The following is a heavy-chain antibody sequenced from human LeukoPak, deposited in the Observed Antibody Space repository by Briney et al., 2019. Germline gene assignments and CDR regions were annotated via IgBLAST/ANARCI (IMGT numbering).Heavy chain of an antibody. Sequence: SETLSLTCTVSGGSISSYYWSWIRQPPGKGLEWIGYIYYSGSTNYNPSLKSRVTISVDTSKNQFSLKLSSVTAADTAVYYCARAAWGPPVDPWGQGTLVTVSS. D-gene: IGHD7-27*01. CDR2: IYYSGST. CDR3: ARAAWGPPVDP. CDR1: GGSISSYY. V-gene: IGHV4-59*01. J-gene: IGHJ5*02.